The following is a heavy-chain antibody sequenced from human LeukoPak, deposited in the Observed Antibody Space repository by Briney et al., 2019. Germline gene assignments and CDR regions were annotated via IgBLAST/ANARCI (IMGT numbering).Heavy chain of an antibody. V-gene: IGHV4-34*01. CDR3: ARVGYSSSSGNIFDY. D-gene: IGHD6-13*01. CDR2: INHSGST. J-gene: IGHJ4*02. CDR1: GGSFSGYY. Sequence: SETLSLTCAVYGGSFSGYYWSWIRQPPGKGLEWIGEINHSGSTNYNPSLKSRVTISVDTSKNQFSLKLSSVTAADTAVYYCARVGYSSSSGNIFDYWGQGTLVTVSS.